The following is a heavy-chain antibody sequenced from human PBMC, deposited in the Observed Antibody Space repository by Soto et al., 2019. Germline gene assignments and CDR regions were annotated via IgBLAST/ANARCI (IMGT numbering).Heavy chain of an antibody. Sequence: SVKVSCKASGGTFSSYAISWVRQAPGQGLEWMGGIIPIFGTANYAQKFQGRVTITADESTSTAYMELSSLRSEDTAVYYCASQSSGYSDEFDYWGQGTLVTVSS. CDR2: IIPIFGTA. D-gene: IGHD3-22*01. J-gene: IGHJ4*02. CDR3: ASQSSGYSDEFDY. CDR1: GGTFSSYA. V-gene: IGHV1-69*13.